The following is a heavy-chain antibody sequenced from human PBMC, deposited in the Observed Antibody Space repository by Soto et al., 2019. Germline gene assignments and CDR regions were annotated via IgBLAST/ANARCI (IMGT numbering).Heavy chain of an antibody. CDR1: GLTFSSYA. D-gene: IGHD6-19*01. Sequence: QVHLVESGGGVVQPGKSLRLSCTASGLTFSSYAVHWVRQAPGKGLEWVSVISGDGGNKYFAESVRGRFLISRDNSKNTVYLKMNSLRHEDTAVYFCARRLTSTVSALGYWGQGTLVTVSS. CDR3: ARRLTSTVSALGY. V-gene: IGHV3-30-3*01. CDR2: ISGDGGNK. J-gene: IGHJ4*02.